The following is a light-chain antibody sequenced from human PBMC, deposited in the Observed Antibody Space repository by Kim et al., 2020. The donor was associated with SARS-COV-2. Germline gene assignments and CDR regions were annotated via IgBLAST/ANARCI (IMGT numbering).Light chain of an antibody. CDR3: ASWDDSLNGYV. Sequence: HRFTIPCSGTRSTIGLSTVSWYRALPGTAPKLVIYTTDPRPSGVPDRFSGSKSGTSASLAISGLQSEDEADYYCASWDDSLNGYVFGTGTKVTVL. CDR1: RSTIGLST. V-gene: IGLV1-44*01. CDR2: TTD. J-gene: IGLJ1*01.